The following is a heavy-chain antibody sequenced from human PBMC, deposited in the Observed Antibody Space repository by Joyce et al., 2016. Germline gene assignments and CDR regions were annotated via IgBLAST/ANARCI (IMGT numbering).Heavy chain of an antibody. V-gene: IGHV3-21*01. CDR2: LSSSSSYI. CDR1: GFTFSSYS. CDR3: ARSSYTNGIFDY. J-gene: IGHJ4*02. Sequence: EVQLVESGGGLVKPGGSLRLSCAAYGFTFSSYSMSWVRQAQGKGLEWVSSLSSSSSYIKYTDSVKGRFTISRDNAKNSLYLQMNSLRVEDTAVYYCARSSYTNGIFDYWGQGTLVTVSS. D-gene: IGHD2-8*01.